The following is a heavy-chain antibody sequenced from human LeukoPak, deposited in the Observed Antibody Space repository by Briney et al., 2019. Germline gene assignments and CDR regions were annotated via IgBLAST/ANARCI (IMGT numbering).Heavy chain of an antibody. CDR3: ARGYSGYDYFVY. Sequence: RASVKVSCKASGYTFTSYYMHWVRQAPGQGLEWMGIINPSGGSTSYAQKFQRRVTMTRDTSTSTVYMELSSLGSEDTAVYYCARGYSGYDYFVYWGQGTLVTVSS. D-gene: IGHD5-12*01. J-gene: IGHJ4*02. CDR2: INPSGGST. V-gene: IGHV1-46*01. CDR1: GYTFTSYY.